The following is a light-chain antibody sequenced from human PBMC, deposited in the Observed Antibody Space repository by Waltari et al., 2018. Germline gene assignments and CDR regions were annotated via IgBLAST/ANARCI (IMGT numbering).Light chain of an antibody. CDR2: GKN. J-gene: IGLJ3*02. V-gene: IGLV3-19*01. CDR3: SSRDSSGNHVL. CDR1: CLRTYF. Sequence: SSGLTQDPAVSVALGQTVRITCQGDCLRTYFATWYQQKPGQAPLLVIYGKNNRPSGIPDRCSGSSSEDPTSLTITGAQAEDEADYFCSSRDSSGNHVLFGGGTKLTVL.